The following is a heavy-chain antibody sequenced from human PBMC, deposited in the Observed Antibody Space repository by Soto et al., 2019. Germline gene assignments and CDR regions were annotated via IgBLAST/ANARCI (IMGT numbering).Heavy chain of an antibody. CDR2: IYYSGST. Sequence: SETLSLSCTVSGGSISSYYWSWIRQPPGKGLEWIGYIYYSGSTNYNPSLKSRVTISVDTSKNQFSLKLSSVTAADTAVYYCATDVIGNEGDYWSHGTLVTVSS. V-gene: IGHV4-59*01. CDR3: ATDVIGNEGDY. D-gene: IGHD2-21*01. J-gene: IGHJ4*01. CDR1: GGSISSYY.